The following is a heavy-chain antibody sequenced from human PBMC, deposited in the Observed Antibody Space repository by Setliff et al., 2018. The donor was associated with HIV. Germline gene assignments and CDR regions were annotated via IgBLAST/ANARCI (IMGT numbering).Heavy chain of an antibody. CDR2: VYTSGST. V-gene: IGHV4-4*07. J-gene: IGHJ6*02. CDR1: GASISSYY. D-gene: IGHD1-26*01. Sequence: SETLSLTCTVSGASISSYYWSWIRQPAGKGLEWLGRVYTSGSTNYNPSLKSRVTMSLDTSKNLFSMKLTSLTAADTAVYYCARGVGINYYYYYGMDVWGQGTTVTVS. CDR3: ARGVGINYYYYYGMDV.